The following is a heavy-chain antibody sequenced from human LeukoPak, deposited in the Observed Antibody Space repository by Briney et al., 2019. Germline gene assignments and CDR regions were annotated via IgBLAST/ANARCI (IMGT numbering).Heavy chain of an antibody. V-gene: IGHV3-23*01. Sequence: TGGSLRLSCAASGFTFSSYAMSWVRQAPEEGLEWVSALSGSGSTTSYADSVKGRFAISRDNSKNTLYLQMNSLRAEDTAVYYCTTNLYGDYGEYFQHWGQGTLVTVSS. J-gene: IGHJ1*01. CDR3: TTNLYGDYGEYFQH. CDR1: GFTFSSYA. CDR2: LSGSGSTT. D-gene: IGHD4-17*01.